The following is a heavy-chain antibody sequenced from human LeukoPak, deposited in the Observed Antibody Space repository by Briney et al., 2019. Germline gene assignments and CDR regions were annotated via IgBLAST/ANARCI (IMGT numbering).Heavy chain of an antibody. CDR1: GFTFSTHG. D-gene: IGHD6-13*01. J-gene: IGHJ4*02. CDR2: ISGSANTI. Sequence: PGGSLRLSCVASGFTFSTHGMNWARQAPGKGLEWLSYISGSANTIYYSDSVKGRFTISRDNAKNSPYLQMTSLRAEDTAVYYCARKRAVAGIYYFDFWGQGTLLTVSS. V-gene: IGHV3-48*01. CDR3: ARKRAVAGIYYFDF.